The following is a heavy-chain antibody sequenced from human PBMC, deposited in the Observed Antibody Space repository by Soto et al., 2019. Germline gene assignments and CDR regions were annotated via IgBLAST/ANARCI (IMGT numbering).Heavy chain of an antibody. CDR1: GGSISSYY. V-gene: IGHV4-59*01. D-gene: IGHD3-22*01. J-gene: IGHJ4*02. Sequence: SETLSLTCTVSGGSISSYYWSWIRQPPGKGLEWIGYIYYSGSTNYNPSLKSRVPISVDTSKNQFSLKLSSVTAADTAVYYCARVEGYDSSGYYRIKYFDYWGQGTLVTVSS. CDR2: IYYSGST. CDR3: ARVEGYDSSGYYRIKYFDY.